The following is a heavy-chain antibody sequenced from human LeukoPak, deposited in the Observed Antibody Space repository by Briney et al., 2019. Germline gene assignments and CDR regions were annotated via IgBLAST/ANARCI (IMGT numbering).Heavy chain of an antibody. CDR3: ARDLMATIPLDY. CDR1: GFTFSSYA. CDR2: ISSSSSYI. D-gene: IGHD5-24*01. V-gene: IGHV3-21*01. Sequence: GGSLRLSCAASGFTFSSYAMNWVRQAPGKGLEWVSSISSSSSYIYYADSVKGRFTISRDNAKNSLYLQMNSLRAEDTALYYCARDLMATIPLDYWGQGTLVTVSA. J-gene: IGHJ4*02.